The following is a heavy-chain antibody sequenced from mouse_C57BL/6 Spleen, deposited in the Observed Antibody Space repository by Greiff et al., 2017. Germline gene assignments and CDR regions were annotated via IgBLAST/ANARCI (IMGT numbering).Heavy chain of an antibody. CDR1: GYTFTDSN. V-gene: IGHV1-22*01. J-gene: IGHJ2*01. CDR3: ARDDGSTFDY. CDR2: INPNNGGT. D-gene: IGHD1-1*01. Sequence: VQLKESGPELVKPGASVKMSCKASGYTFTDSNMHWVKQSHGKSLEWIGYINPNNGGTSYNQKFKGKATLTVNNSSSTAYMELRSLTSEDSAVSYCARDDGSTFDYWGQGTTLTVSS.